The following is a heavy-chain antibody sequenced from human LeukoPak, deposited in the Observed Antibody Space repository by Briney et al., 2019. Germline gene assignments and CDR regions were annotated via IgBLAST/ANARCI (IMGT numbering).Heavy chain of an antibody. CDR3: AHSRYTSSWYNPVGDY. D-gene: IGHD6-13*01. Sequence: SGPTLVKPTQTLTLTCTFSGFSLSTSGVGVGWIRRPPGKALEWLALIYWDDDKRYSPSLKTRLTITKDTSKNQVVLTMTNMDPVDTATYYCAHSRYTSSWYNPVGDYWGQGTLVTVSS. CDR1: GFSLSTSGVG. V-gene: IGHV2-5*02. CDR2: IYWDDDK. J-gene: IGHJ4*02.